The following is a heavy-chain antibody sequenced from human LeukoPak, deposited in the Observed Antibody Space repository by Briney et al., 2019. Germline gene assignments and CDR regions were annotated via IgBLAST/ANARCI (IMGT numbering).Heavy chain of an antibody. CDR1: GGSISSYY. J-gene: IGHJ4*02. CDR2: IYYSGST. D-gene: IGHD6-19*01. V-gene: IGHV4-59*01. Sequence: SETLSLTCTVSGGSISSYYWSWIRQPPGKGLEWIGYIYYSGSTNYNPSLKSRVTISVDTSKNQFSLKLSSVTAADTAVYYCARQEVAAPYCFDYWGQGTLVTVSS. CDR3: ARQEVAAPYCFDY.